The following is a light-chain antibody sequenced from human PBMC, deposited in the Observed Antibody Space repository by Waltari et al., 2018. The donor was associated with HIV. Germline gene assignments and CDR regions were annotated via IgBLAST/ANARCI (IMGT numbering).Light chain of an antibody. CDR1: QGLSTS. CDR2: AAS. J-gene: IGKJ4*01. V-gene: IGKV1-27*01. CDR3: QRYNSAPPT. Sequence: DIQMTQSPSSLSASVGDRVTITCRASQGLSTSLAWYQQKPGKVPKILIYAASALQIGVPARFNGSGSGTDFTLTISSLQPEDVATYYCQRYNSAPPTFGGGTKVEI.